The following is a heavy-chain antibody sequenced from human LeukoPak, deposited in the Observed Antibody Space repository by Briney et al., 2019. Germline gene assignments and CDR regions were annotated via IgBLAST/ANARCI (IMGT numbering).Heavy chain of an antibody. V-gene: IGHV4-39*01. CDR3: ASVRAVAGSYYFDY. D-gene: IGHD6-19*01. J-gene: IGHJ4*02. Sequence: SETLSLTCTVSGGPISSSSYYWGWIRQPPGKGLEWIGSIYYSGSTYYNPSLKSRVTISVDTSKNQFSLKLSSVTAADTAVYYCASVRAVAGSYYFDYWGQGTLVTVSS. CDR1: GGPISSSSYY. CDR2: IYYSGST.